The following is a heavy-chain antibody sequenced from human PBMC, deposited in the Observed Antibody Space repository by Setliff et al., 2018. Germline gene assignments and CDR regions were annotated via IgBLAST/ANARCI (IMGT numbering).Heavy chain of an antibody. D-gene: IGHD1-7*01. V-gene: IGHV3-23*03. CDR1: DYSISSGYY. CDR3: AKPRVELRWGFES. CDR2: IYSGDRST. J-gene: IGHJ4*02. Sequence: PSETLSLTCAVSDYSISSGYYWGWIRQPPGKGLEWVSTIYSGDRSTFYTDSVKGRFIIYRDSSKNTLYMQMSSLRAEDTAVYYCAKPRVELRWGFESWGQGTLVTVSS.